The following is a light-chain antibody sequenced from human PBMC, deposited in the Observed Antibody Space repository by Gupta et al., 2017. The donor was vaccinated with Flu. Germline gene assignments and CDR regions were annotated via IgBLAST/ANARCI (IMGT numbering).Light chain of an antibody. V-gene: IGLV1-40*01. CDR1: SDIGAGYD. J-gene: IGLJ3*02. CDR2: ANP. Sequence: SDIGAGYDVHWYQQVPGAAPQLLIYANPNRPSEVPDRFSGSKSGNSASLAIDGLQVEDEARYYCQSYDTSLSASLFGGGTELTV. CDR3: QSYDTSLSASL.